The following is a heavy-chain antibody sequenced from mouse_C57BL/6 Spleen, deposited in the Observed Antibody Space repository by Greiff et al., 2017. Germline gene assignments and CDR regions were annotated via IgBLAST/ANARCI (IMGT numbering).Heavy chain of an antibody. CDR3: ASVTSGYGNY. D-gene: IGHD3-2*02. CDR1: GYTFTDYY. V-gene: IGHV1-76*01. J-gene: IGHJ2*01. CDR2: IYPGSGNT. Sequence: QVQLQQSGAELVRPGASVKLSCKASGYTFTDYYINWVKQRPGQGLEWIARIYPGSGNTYYNEKIKGKATLTAEKSSSTAYMLLSSLTSEDSAVYFCASVTSGYGNYWGQGTTRTVSA.